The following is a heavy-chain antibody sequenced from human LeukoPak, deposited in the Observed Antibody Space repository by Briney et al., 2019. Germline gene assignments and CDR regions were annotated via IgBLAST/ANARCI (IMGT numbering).Heavy chain of an antibody. Sequence: PGGSLRLSCAASGFIFSSYNINWVRQAPGKGLEWVSYIGTARNHIYYTDSVKGRFTISRDNAKNSLYLHVNSLRAEDTAVYYCARSLSSTWYGAFDIWGQGTMVTVSS. V-gene: IGHV3-21*01. CDR1: GFIFSSYN. D-gene: IGHD6-13*01. CDR2: IGTARNHI. J-gene: IGHJ3*02. CDR3: ARSLSSTWYGAFDI.